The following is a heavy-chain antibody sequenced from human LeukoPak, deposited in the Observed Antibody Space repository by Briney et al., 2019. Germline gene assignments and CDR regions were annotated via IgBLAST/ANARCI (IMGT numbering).Heavy chain of an antibody. CDR1: GFAFSFYA. CDR3: AKEREWLVERGGNYFDY. J-gene: IGHJ4*02. Sequence: GGSLRLSCAASGFAFSFYAMSWLRQPPGKGLEWVSTINANSGTTSYAASVRGRFTISRDNSKNTLYLQVNTLRADDTATYYCAKEREWLVERGGNYFDYWGQGTLVSVSS. CDR2: INANSGTT. V-gene: IGHV3-23*01. D-gene: IGHD6-19*01.